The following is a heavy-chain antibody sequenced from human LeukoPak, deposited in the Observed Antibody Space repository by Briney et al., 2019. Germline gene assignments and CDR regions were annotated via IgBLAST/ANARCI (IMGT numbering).Heavy chain of an antibody. CDR2: IYYSGST. CDR3: ASLAVAGLSEGY. D-gene: IGHD6-19*01. J-gene: IGHJ4*02. CDR1: GVFISSDSYY. V-gene: IGHV4-39*01. Sequence: PSETLSLTCTVSGVFISSDSYYWAWIRQPPGKGLEWIASIYYSGSTYYNPSLKSRVTISVDTSRNQFSLKLSSVTTADTAVYYCASLAVAGLSEGYWGQGTLVIVSS.